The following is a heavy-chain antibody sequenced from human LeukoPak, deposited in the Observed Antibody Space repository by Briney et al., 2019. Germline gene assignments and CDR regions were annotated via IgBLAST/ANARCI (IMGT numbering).Heavy chain of an antibody. V-gene: IGHV4-39*07. CDR3: ARGSGWYHTIDS. CDR1: GGSISSSSYY. J-gene: IGHJ4*02. CDR2: IYYSGST. D-gene: IGHD6-19*01. Sequence: SETLSLTCTVSGGSISSSSYYWGWIRQPPGKGLEWIGSIYYSGSTYYNPSLKSRVTISVDTSKHQFSLKLSSVTAADTAVYYCARGSGWYHTIDSWGQGTLVTVSS.